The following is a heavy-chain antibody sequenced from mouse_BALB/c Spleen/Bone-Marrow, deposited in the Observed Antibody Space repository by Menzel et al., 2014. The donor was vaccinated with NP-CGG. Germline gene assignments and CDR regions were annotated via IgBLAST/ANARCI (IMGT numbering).Heavy chain of an antibody. D-gene: IGHD2-14*01. CDR3: AREVPMDY. J-gene: IGHJ4*01. CDR1: GYTFTGYT. CDR2: INPTSGYT. Sequence: AQLPQSAAELARPGASVKMSCKASGYTFTGYTMXWIQQRPGQGLEWIGYINPTSGYTDYNQNFKDKTTLTADKSSSTAYMQLSRLTSEDSAVYYCAREVPMDYWGQGTSVTVSS. V-gene: IGHV1-4*02.